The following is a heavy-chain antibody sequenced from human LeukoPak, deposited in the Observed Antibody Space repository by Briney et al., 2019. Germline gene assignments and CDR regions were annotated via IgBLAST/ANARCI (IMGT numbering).Heavy chain of an antibody. D-gene: IGHD1-7*01. J-gene: IGHJ4*02. CDR3: AFTTGNYYLDY. V-gene: IGHV4-34*01. CDR2: INHSGSI. CDR1: GGSFSGYY. Sequence: SETLSLTCAVYGGSFSGYYWSWIRQSPGKGLEWIGEINHSGSINYNPSLKGRVTVSVDSSRNQFSLILGSVTAADTAVYYCAFTTGNYYLDYWGQGTRVTVSS.